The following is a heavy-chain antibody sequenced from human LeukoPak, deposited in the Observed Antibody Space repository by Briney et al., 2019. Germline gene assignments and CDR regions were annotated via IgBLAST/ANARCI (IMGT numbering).Heavy chain of an antibody. CDR1: GFTFSSYW. Sequence: PGGSLRLSCAASGFTFSSYWMRWVRQAPGKGLVWVSRINSDGTIIGYADSVKGRFTISRDNAKNTLYLQMNSLRADDTAVYYCARSMYCGGDCYYYFDYWGQGTLVTVAS. D-gene: IGHD2-21*02. CDR3: ARSMYCGGDCYYYFDY. J-gene: IGHJ4*02. CDR2: INSDGTII. V-gene: IGHV3-74*01.